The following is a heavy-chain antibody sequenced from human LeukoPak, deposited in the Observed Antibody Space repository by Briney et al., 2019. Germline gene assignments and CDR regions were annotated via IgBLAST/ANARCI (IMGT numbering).Heavy chain of an antibody. CDR3: AEGTRYYYYMDV. J-gene: IGHJ6*03. Sequence: GGSLRLSCAASGFTVSSNEMSWVRQAPGKGLEWVSSISGGSTYYADSRKGRFTISRDNSKNTLYLQMNSLRAEDTAVYYCAEGTRYYYYMDVWGKGTTVTISS. CDR1: GFTVSSNE. CDR2: ISGGST. V-gene: IGHV3-38-3*01.